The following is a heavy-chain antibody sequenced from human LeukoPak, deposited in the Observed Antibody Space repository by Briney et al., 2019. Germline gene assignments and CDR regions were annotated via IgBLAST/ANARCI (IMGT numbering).Heavy chain of an antibody. D-gene: IGHD3-3*01. V-gene: IGHV3-23*01. CDR2: FSGSGGGT. Sequence: GGSLRLSCAASGFTFSNYGMHWVRQAPGMGLEWVSAFSGSGGGTYYTDSVKGRFTISRDNSKNTLYLQMNSLRVDDTAVYYCARVPRVLWSGPSYYFDYWGQGTPVTVSS. J-gene: IGHJ4*02. CDR1: GFTFSNYG. CDR3: ARVPRVLWSGPSYYFDY.